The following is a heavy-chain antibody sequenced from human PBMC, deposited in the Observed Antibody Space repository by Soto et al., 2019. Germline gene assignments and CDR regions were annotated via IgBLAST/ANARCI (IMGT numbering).Heavy chain of an antibody. Sequence: PGGSLRLSCEAFGFTFSTYAMSWVRHAPGKGLEWVSAISGSGASTYYADSVKGRFTISRDNSINTLYVQMSSLRTEDTAVYYCAHPRGYGVFDAYDIWGQGTMVTVSS. CDR1: GFTFSTYA. CDR3: AHPRGYGVFDAYDI. CDR2: ISGSGAST. D-gene: IGHD4-17*01. J-gene: IGHJ3*02. V-gene: IGHV3-23*01.